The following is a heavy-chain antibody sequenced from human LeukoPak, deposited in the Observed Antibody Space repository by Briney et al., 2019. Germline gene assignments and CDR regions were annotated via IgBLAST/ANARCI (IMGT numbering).Heavy chain of an antibody. CDR2: MNPNSGNT. J-gene: IGHJ3*02. D-gene: IGHD3-22*01. Sequence: ASVKVSCKASGYTFTSYGISWVRQAPGQGLEWMGWMNPNSGNTGYAQKFQGRVTMTRNTSISTAYMELSSLRSEDTAVYYCASLPYSDSSGYAFDIWGQGTMVTVSS. CDR1: GYTFTSYG. CDR3: ASLPYSDSSGYAFDI. V-gene: IGHV1-8*02.